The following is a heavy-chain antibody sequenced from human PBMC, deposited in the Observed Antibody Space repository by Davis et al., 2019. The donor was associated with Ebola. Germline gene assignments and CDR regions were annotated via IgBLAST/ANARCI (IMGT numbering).Heavy chain of an antibody. CDR2: FDPEDGER. J-gene: IGHJ4*02. Sequence: ASSVQVSCKVSEYTLNELSIHWVRQAPGKGLEWMGRFDPEDGERIYAQKFQGRVTMTDDTSTDTAYMKLTSLRYEDTAVYYCAIGGRAGGFDYWGQGTLVTVSS. CDR1: EYTLNELS. V-gene: IGHV1-24*01. CDR3: AIGGRAGGFDY.